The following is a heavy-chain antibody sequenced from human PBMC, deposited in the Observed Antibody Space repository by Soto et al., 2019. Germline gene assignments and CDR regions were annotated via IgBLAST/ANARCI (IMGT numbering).Heavy chain of an antibody. CDR3: AKFPQWELLAAFDY. CDR1: GFTFRSYA. D-gene: IGHD1-26*01. CDR2: ISGSGGST. V-gene: IGHV3-23*01. Sequence: GGSLRLSFAASGFTFRSYAMSWARQPQGKGLEWVSAISGSGGSTYYADSVKGRFTISRDNSKNTLYLQMNSLRAEDTAVYYCAKFPQWELLAAFDYWGQGTLVTVSS. J-gene: IGHJ4*02.